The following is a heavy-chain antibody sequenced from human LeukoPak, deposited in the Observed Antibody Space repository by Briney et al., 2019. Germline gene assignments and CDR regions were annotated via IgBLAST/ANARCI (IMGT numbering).Heavy chain of an antibody. Sequence: ASVKVSCKASGGTFSSYAISWVRQAPGQGLEWMGRIIPIFGIANHAQKFQGRVTITADKSTSTAYMELSSLRSEDTAVYYCARERGTYYYDSSGYYSWGQGTLVTVSS. V-gene: IGHV1-69*04. J-gene: IGHJ4*02. CDR2: IIPIFGIA. D-gene: IGHD3-22*01. CDR1: GGTFSSYA. CDR3: ARERGTYYYDSSGYYS.